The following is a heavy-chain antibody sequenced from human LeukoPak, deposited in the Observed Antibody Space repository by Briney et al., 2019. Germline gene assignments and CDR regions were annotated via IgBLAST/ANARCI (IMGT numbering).Heavy chain of an antibody. Sequence: AGGSLRLSCTASGFTFGDYAMSWVRQAPGKGLEWVGFIRSKAYGGTTEYAASVKGRFTISRDDSKSIAYLQMNSLKTEDTAVYYSTRDTITGSLSPFDYWGQGTLVTVSS. CDR1: GFTFGDYA. CDR3: TRDTITGSLSPFDY. V-gene: IGHV3-49*04. CDR2: IRSKAYGGTT. J-gene: IGHJ4*02. D-gene: IGHD1-20*01.